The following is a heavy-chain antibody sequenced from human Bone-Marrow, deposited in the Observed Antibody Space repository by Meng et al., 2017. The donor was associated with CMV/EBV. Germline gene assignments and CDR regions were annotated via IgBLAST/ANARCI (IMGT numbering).Heavy chain of an antibody. J-gene: IGHJ6*02. CDR3: ARDQGYYYYYGMDV. CDR2: IYHSGST. CDR1: GYSISSGYY. Sequence: SETLSLTCTVSGYSISSGYYWGWIRQPPGKGLEWIGSIYHSGSTYYNPSLKSQVTISVDTSKNQFSLKLSSVTAADTAVYYCARDQGYYYYYGMDVWGQGTTVTVSS. V-gene: IGHV4-38-2*02.